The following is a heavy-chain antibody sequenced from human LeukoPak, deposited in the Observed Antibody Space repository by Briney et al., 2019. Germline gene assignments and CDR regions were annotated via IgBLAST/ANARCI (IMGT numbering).Heavy chain of an antibody. CDR2: ISYDGSNK. CDR1: GFTFSSYA. J-gene: IGHJ6*02. Sequence: PGRSLRLSCAASGFTFSSYAMHWVRQAPGKGLEWVAVISYDGSNKYYADSVKGRFTISRDNSKNTLYLQMNSLRAEDTAVYYCARDRYGMDVWGQGTLVTVSS. V-gene: IGHV3-30*04. CDR3: ARDRYGMDV.